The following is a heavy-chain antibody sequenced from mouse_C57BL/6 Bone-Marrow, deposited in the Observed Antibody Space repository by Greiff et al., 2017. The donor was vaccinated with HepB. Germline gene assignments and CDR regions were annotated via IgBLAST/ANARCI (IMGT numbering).Heavy chain of an antibody. D-gene: IGHD2-10*01. CDR1: GFTFSSYA. Sequence: SGGGLVKPGGSLKLSCAASGFTFSSYAMSWVRQTPEKRLEWVATISDGGSYTYYPDNVKGRFTISRDNAKNNLYLQMSQLKSEDTAMYYCARDRTYSLYYFDYWGQGTTLTVAS. CDR2: ISDGGSYT. CDR3: ARDRTYSLYYFDY. V-gene: IGHV5-4*01. J-gene: IGHJ2*01.